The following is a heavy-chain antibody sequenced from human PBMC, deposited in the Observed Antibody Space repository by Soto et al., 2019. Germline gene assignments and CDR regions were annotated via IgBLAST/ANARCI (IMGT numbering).Heavy chain of an antibody. J-gene: IGHJ4*02. CDR2: IYPDDSDT. Sequence: GESLKISCKASGYTFTNYWIGWARQMPGKGLEWMGIIYPDDSDTRYSPAFQGQVTISADKSINTAYLQWSSLKASDTAMYYCARRGIYYGSGSLLLVGLDYWGQGTLVTVSS. CDR1: GYTFTNYW. V-gene: IGHV5-51*01. D-gene: IGHD3-10*01. CDR3: ARRGIYYGSGSLLLVGLDY.